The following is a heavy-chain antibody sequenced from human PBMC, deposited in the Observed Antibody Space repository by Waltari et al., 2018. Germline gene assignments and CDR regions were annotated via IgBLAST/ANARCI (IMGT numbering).Heavy chain of an antibody. V-gene: IGHV4-59*01. CDR1: AGSLSTYY. J-gene: IGHJ6*02. CDR2: IYYSGST. Sequence: QVQLQESGPGLVKPSETLSLTSTVSAGSLSTYYWSWIRQPPGKGLEWIGYIYYSGSTNYNPSLKSRVTISVDTSKNQFSLKLSSVTAADTAVYYCARDQGVYGMDVWGQGTTVTVSS. D-gene: IGHD3-10*01. CDR3: ARDQGVYGMDV.